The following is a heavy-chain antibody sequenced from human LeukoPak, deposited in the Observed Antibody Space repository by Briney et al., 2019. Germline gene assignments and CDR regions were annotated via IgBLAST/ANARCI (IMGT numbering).Heavy chain of an antibody. CDR1: GFTFSDYY. CDR2: ISSSGSTI. D-gene: IGHD5-18*01. Sequence: GGSLRLSCAASGFTFSDYYMSGIRQAPGKGLEWVSYISSSGSTIYYADSVKGRFTTSRDNAKNSLYLQMNSLRAEDTAVYYCARDPRGYSYGVDYWGQGTLVTVSS. V-gene: IGHV3-11*04. J-gene: IGHJ4*02. CDR3: ARDPRGYSYGVDY.